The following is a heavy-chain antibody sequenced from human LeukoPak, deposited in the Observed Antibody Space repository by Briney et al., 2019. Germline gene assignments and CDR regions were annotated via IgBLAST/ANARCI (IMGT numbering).Heavy chain of an antibody. V-gene: IGHV1-2*02. CDR2: INPNSGGT. J-gene: IGHJ4*02. Sequence: GASVKVSCKASGYTFTGYYMHWVRQAPGQGLEWMGWINPNSGGTNYAQKFQGRVTMTRDTSISTAYMELSRLRSDDTAVYYCARDHKQWLVRRYYFDCWGQGTLVTVSS. CDR3: ARDHKQWLVRRYYFDC. D-gene: IGHD6-19*01. CDR1: GYTFTGYY.